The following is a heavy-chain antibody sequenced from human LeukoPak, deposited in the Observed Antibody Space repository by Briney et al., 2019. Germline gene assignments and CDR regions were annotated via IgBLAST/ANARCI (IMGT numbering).Heavy chain of an antibody. CDR2: MNPNSGNT. CDR1: GYTFTSYD. CDR3: ARDPYWSGNYTGIRYYYYYMDV. V-gene: IGHV1-8*01. Sequence: ASVKVSCKASGYTFTSYDINWVRQATGQGLEWMGWMNPNSGNTGYAQKFQGRVTMTRNTSISTAYMELSSLRSEDTAVYYCARDPYWSGNYTGIRYYYYYMDVWGKGTTVTVSS. D-gene: IGHD3-3*01. J-gene: IGHJ6*03.